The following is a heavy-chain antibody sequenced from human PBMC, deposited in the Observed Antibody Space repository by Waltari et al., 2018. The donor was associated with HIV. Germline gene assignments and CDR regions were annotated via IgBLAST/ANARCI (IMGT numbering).Heavy chain of an antibody. Sequence: QLQESNPGLVRPSETMSLTCSAFGASISGYYWSWIRQDVERKGNTAKRLVWLGRTYFSGRADSWCSLQNRLTISMDTSKNPVALRLKSVTCADTAMYYCVQSTFLGGVPSDWFDPWGPGTLVTVSS. CDR2: TYFSGRA. CDR3: VQSTFLGGVPSDWFDP. D-gene: IGHD3-3*02. CDR1: GASISGYY. V-gene: IGHV4-4*07. J-gene: IGHJ5*02.